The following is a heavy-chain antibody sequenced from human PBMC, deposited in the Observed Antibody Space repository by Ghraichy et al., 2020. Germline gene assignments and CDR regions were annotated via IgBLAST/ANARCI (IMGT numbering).Heavy chain of an antibody. CDR1: GGSISTNTYY. Sequence: SETLSLTCAVSGGSISTNTYYWGWIRQPPGKGLEWIGNVYYGGSTYYNPSLESRVSISVDTSKNQFSLTLSSVTAADTAVYRCARAAYSRSSNGEHYYYYYMDVWGKGTTVIVSS. CDR3: ARAAYSRSSNGEHYYYYYMDV. V-gene: IGHV4-39*01. CDR2: VYYGGST. J-gene: IGHJ6*03. D-gene: IGHD6-6*01.